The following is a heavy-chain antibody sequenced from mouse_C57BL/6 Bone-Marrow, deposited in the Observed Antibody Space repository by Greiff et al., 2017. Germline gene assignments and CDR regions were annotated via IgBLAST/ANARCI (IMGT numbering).Heavy chain of an antibody. J-gene: IGHJ3*01. V-gene: IGHV1-18*01. Sequence: EVQLQQSGPELVKPGASVTIPCKASGYTFTDYNMDWVKQSHGKSLEWIGDINPNNGGTIYNQKFKGKATLTVDKSSSTADMELRSLTSEDTAVYYCARGGNGLFAYWGQGTLVTVSA. CDR1: GYTFTDYN. D-gene: IGHD2-1*01. CDR2: INPNNGGT. CDR3: ARGGNGLFAY.